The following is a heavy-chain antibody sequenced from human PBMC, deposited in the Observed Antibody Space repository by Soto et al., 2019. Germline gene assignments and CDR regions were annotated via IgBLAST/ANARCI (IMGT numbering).Heavy chain of an antibody. CDR1: GDSISSGNKY. D-gene: IGHD3-16*01. CDR2: IYSSEST. CDR3: ARVPSPFDYYYAMDV. J-gene: IGHJ6*02. Sequence: PSETLSLTCTVSGDSISSGNKYWSWIRQPPGKGLEWIGYIYSSESTYYNPSLKSRLSISLHTSDNQFSLKFDSVTDADSAVYYCARVPSPFDYYYAMDVWGHGTTVTVSS. V-gene: IGHV4-30-4*01.